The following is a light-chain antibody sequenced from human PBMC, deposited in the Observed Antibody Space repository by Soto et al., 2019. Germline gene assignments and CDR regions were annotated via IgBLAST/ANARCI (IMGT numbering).Light chain of an antibody. CDR1: QNIGDR. Sequence: DIQMTQSPSTVSASVGDRVTITCRASQNIGDRLAWYQQKPGKAPQVLIYDVSTLESVVPSRFSGSGSGTEFTVNISSLQPDDFATYHCQQYIIYAWTFGQGTKGESK. CDR3: QQYIIYAWT. V-gene: IGKV1-5*01. CDR2: DVS. J-gene: IGKJ1*01.